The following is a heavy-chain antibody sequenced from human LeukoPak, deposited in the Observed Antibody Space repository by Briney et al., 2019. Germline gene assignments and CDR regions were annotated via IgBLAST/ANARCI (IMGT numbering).Heavy chain of an antibody. CDR1: RFTFSSYS. V-gene: IGHV3-48*01. D-gene: IGHD6-19*01. CDR3: ARDLIAVAGTRSFDY. J-gene: IGHJ4*02. CDR2: ISSSSSSI. Sequence: GGSLRLSCAASRFTFSSYSMNWVRQAPGKGLEWVSYISSSSSSIYYADSVKGRFTISRDNAKNSLYLQMNSLRAEDTAVYYCARDLIAVAGTRSFDYWGQGTLVTVSS.